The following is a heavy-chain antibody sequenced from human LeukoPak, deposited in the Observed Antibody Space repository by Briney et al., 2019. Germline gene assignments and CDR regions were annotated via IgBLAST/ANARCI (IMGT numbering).Heavy chain of an antibody. J-gene: IGHJ4*02. CDR1: GYTFTNYY. CDR3: ARGYGADSSGYYYRGWGLDY. V-gene: IGHV1-46*03. Sequence: AASVKVSCKASGYTFTNYYMHWVRQAPGQGLEWMGIINPSGGSTSYAQKFQGRVTMTRDTSTSTVYMELSSLRSEDTAVYYCARGYGADSSGYYYRGWGLDYWGQGTLVTVSS. D-gene: IGHD3-22*01. CDR2: INPSGGST.